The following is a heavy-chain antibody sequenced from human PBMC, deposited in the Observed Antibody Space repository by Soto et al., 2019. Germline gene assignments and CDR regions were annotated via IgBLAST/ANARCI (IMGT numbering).Heavy chain of an antibody. CDR3: AKGGDFDY. V-gene: IGHV3-30*18. D-gene: IGHD1-26*01. Sequence: GGSLRLSCAASGLTFSRFGFNWVRQAPGKGLEWVAIITSDESHKYYSDSVKGRFTVSRDNSKDTLYLQMDSLRAEDSAVYYCAKGGDFDYWGQGTPVTVSS. J-gene: IGHJ4*02. CDR1: GLTFSRFG. CDR2: ITSDESHK.